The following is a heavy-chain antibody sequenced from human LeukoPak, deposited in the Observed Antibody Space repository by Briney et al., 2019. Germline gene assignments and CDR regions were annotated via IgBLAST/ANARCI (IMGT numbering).Heavy chain of an antibody. CDR1: GGTFSSYA. J-gene: IGHJ4*02. CDR3: ATPPHKLGTRGYRLDY. D-gene: IGHD7-27*01. Sequence: GASVKVSCKASGGTFSSYAISWVRQAPRQGLEWMGRIIPILGIANYAQKFQGRVTITADKSTSTAYMELSSLRSEDTAVYYCATPPHKLGTRGYRLDYWGQGTLVTVSS. V-gene: IGHV1-69*04. CDR2: IIPILGIA.